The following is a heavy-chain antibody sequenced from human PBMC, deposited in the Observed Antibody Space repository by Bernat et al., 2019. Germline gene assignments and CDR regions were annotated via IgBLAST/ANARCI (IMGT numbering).Heavy chain of an antibody. CDR2: LSSNGGRT. D-gene: IGHD2-15*01. V-gene: IGHV3-64*01. Sequence: EVQLVESGGGLDQPGGSLRLSCAASGFTFSNYAMHWVRQAPGMGLEYVSALSSNGGRTYYANAVKGRLTISGDNSKNTLYLQMGSLRAEVMAVYYCARSKCSGGSCYYYDGMDVWGQGTTVTVSS. CDR3: ARSKCSGGSCYYYDGMDV. CDR1: GFTFSNYA. J-gene: IGHJ6*02.